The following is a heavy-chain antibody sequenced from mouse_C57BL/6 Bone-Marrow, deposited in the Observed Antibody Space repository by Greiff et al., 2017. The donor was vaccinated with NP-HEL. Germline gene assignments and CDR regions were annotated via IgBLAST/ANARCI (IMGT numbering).Heavy chain of an antibody. D-gene: IGHD1-1*01. V-gene: IGHV1-55*01. J-gene: IGHJ1*03. CDR2: IYPGSGST. CDR3: ARSRYYYGSSLYWYFDV. CDR1: GYTFTSYW. Sequence: QVQLQQPGAELVKPGASVKMSCKASGYTFTSYWITWVKQRPGQGLEWIGDIYPGSGSTNYNEKFKSKATRTVDTSSSPAYMQLSSLTSEDSAVYYCARSRYYYGSSLYWYFDVWGTGTTVTVSS.